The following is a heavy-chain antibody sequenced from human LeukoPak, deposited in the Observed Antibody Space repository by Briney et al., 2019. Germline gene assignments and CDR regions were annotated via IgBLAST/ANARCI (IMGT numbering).Heavy chain of an antibody. J-gene: IGHJ1*01. CDR1: GFTFSSYS. V-gene: IGHV3-21*01. Sequence: GGSLRLSCAASGFTFSSYSMNWVRQAPGKGLEWVSSISSSSSYIYYADSVKGRFTISRDNAKNSLYLQMNSLRAEDTAVYYYARVLNTVGAIQHWGQGTLVTVSS. CDR3: ARVLNTVGAIQH. CDR2: ISSSSSYI. D-gene: IGHD4-17*01.